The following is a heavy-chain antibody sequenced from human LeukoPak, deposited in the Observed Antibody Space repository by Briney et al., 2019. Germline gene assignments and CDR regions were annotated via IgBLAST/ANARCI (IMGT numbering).Heavy chain of an antibody. V-gene: IGHV1-8*01. J-gene: IGHJ5*02. CDR1: GYTFTSYD. CDR2: MNPNSGNT. D-gene: IGHD2-15*01. CDR3: ARGIRVGYCSGGSCYPRTVWFDP. Sequence: ASVKVSCKASGYTFTSYDINWVRQATGQGPEWMGWMNPNSGNTGYAQKFQGRVTMTRNTSISTAYMELSSLRSEDTAVYYCARGIRVGYCSGGSCYPRTVWFDPWGQGTLVTVSS.